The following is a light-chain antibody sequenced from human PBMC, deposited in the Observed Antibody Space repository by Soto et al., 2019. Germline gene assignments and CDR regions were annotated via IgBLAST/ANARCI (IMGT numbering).Light chain of an antibody. V-gene: IGKV3-20*01. CDR2: DAS. CDR3: QRYGSSPPYT. Sequence: EIVLTQSPGTLSLSPGERATLSCRASQSVSRSFLAWYQHKPGQAPRLLIYDASTRATGIPDRFSGSGSGTDFTLTISGLQPEDFAVYYCQRYGSSPPYTFGQGTKLEIK. J-gene: IGKJ2*01. CDR1: QSVSRSF.